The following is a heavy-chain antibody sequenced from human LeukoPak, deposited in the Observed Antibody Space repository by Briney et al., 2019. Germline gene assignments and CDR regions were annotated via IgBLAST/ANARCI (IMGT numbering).Heavy chain of an antibody. CDR2: TYHSGST. D-gene: IGHD1-26*01. CDR3: AREKSGSNSDWFDP. Sequence: SETLSLTCTVSGYSISSGYYWGWIRQPPGKGLEWIGSTYHSGSTYYNPSLKSRVTISVDTSKNQFSLKLSSVTAADTAVYYCAREKSGSNSDWFDPWGQGTLVTVSS. CDR1: GYSISSGYY. J-gene: IGHJ5*02. V-gene: IGHV4-38-2*02.